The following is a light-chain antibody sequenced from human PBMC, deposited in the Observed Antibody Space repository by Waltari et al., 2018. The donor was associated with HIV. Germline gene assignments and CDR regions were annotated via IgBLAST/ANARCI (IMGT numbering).Light chain of an antibody. CDR1: SSDVGGYNY. J-gene: IGLJ2*01. CDR2: EVS. V-gene: IGLV2-14*01. Sequence: QSALTQPASVSGSPGQSITISCTGTSSDVGGYNYVSWYQQHPGKAPNLMIYEVSNRPSGVSNRSSEELQANKSGNTASLTISGLQAEDEADYYCSSYTSSSTLVVFGGGTKLTVL. CDR3: SSYTSSSTLVV.